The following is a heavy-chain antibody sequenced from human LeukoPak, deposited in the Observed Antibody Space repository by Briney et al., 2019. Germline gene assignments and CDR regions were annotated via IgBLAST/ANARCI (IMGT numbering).Heavy chain of an antibody. Sequence: SETLSLTCTVSGGSISSYYWSWIRQPPGKGLEWIGYIYYSGSTNYNPSLKSRVTISVDTSKNQFSLKLSSVTAADTAVYYCARHAYYYDSSGYYPYYYYGMDVWGQGTTVTVSS. D-gene: IGHD3-22*01. CDR2: IYYSGST. J-gene: IGHJ6*02. CDR3: ARHAYYYDSSGYYPYYYYGMDV. CDR1: GGSISSYY. V-gene: IGHV4-59*08.